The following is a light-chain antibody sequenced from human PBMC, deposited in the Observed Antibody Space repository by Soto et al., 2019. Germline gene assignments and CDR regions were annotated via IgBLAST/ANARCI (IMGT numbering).Light chain of an antibody. V-gene: IGLV2-8*01. CDR3: SSYAGTYIV. Sequence: QSVLTRPPSSSGSPGQSVAISCTGTSSDVGGYDYVSWYQQHPGKAPKLMIYDVSKRPSGVPDRFSGSKSGNTASLTVSGLQAEDEADYYCSSYAGTYIVFGTG. CDR2: DVS. CDR1: SSDVGGYDY. J-gene: IGLJ1*01.